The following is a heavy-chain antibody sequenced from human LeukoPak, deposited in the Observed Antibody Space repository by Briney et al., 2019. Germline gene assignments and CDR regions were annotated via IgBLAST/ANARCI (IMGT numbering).Heavy chain of an antibody. J-gene: IGHJ4*02. CDR2: IDSSGSYT. CDR3: AKDVMRCSGGCI. Sequence: GGSLRLSCAVSGFTFSSYAMSWVRQAPGKGLEWVSAIDSSGSYTWYDDSVKGRFTISRDNSRNTLSLQMNSLRAEDTAIYYCAKDVMRCSGGCIWGQGTLVTVSS. D-gene: IGHD2-15*01. V-gene: IGHV3-23*01. CDR1: GFTFSSYA.